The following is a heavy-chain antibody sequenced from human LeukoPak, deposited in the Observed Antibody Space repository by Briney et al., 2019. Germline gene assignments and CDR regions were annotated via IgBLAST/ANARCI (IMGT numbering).Heavy chain of an antibody. Sequence: GGSLRLSCAASGFTFSRYWMSWVRQAPGKGLEWVANIKQDGSEKYYVDSVKGRFTISRDNAKNSLYLQMNSLRAEDTAVYYCARDRSRGFDPWGQGTLVTVSS. CDR1: GFTFSRYW. CDR2: IKQDGSEK. J-gene: IGHJ5*02. CDR3: ARDRSRGFDP. V-gene: IGHV3-7*01.